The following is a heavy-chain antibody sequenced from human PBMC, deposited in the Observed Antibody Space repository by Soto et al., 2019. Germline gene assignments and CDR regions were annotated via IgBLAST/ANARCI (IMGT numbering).Heavy chain of an antibody. CDR3: ASTNTSGTRDESLAH. CDR1: GDTFSSSA. D-gene: IGHD1-1*01. J-gene: IGHJ4*01. CDR2: ISPIFGAS. V-gene: IGHV1-69*13. Sequence: SVKVSCKASGDTFSSSALCWVRQAPGQGLEWMGGISPIFGASYYAQKFQGRITITVDESTSASYMELSSLRSEDTAVYYCASTNTSGTRDESLAHWGHGTLVTVSS.